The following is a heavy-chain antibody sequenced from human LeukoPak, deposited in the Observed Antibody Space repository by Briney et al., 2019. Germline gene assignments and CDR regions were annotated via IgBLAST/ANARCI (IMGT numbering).Heavy chain of an antibody. Sequence: PLETLSLTCAVYGGSFSGYYWSWIRQPPGKGLEWIGEINHSGSTNYNPSLKSRVTISVDTSKNQFSLKLSSVTAADTAVYYCARVVGAHNWFDPWGQGTLVTVSS. V-gene: IGHV4-34*01. CDR2: INHSGST. D-gene: IGHD1-26*01. J-gene: IGHJ5*02. CDR3: ARVVGAHNWFDP. CDR1: GGSFSGYY.